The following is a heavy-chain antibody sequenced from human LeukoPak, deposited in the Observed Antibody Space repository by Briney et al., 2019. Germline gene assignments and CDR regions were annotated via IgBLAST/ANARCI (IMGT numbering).Heavy chain of an antibody. J-gene: IGHJ3*02. D-gene: IGHD1-20*01. Sequence: PGGSLRLSCAASGFTFSSHSMNWVRQAPGKGLEWVSYISRSSSNIYYADSVKGRFTISRDNAKNFLYLQMNSLRDEDTAMYYCARDNFDAFDIWGQGTMVTVSS. CDR3: ARDNFDAFDI. CDR2: ISRSSSNI. V-gene: IGHV3-48*02. CDR1: GFTFSSHS.